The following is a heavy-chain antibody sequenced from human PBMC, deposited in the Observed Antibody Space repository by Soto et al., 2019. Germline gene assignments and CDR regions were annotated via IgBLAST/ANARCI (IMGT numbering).Heavy chain of an antibody. V-gene: IGHV4-59*01. CDR2: MYYSETT. CDR3: ARANSSTWYKLEYKWFDP. Sequence: SETLSLTCTVSGASINYFYWSWIRQTPGQGLEWVGFMYYSETTKYNPSLKGRVNMSLDTSKNQVSLHLKSVTAADTAVYYCARANSSTWYKLEYKWFDPWGQGTQVTVSS. D-gene: IGHD6-13*01. CDR1: GASINYFY. J-gene: IGHJ5*02.